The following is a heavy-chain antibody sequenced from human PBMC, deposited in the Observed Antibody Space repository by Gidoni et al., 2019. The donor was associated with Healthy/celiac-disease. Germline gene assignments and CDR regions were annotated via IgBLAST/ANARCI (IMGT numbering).Heavy chain of an antibody. J-gene: IGHJ5*02. D-gene: IGHD6-13*01. CDR2: IIPILGIA. CDR1: GGTFSSYA. Sequence: QVQLVQSGAEVKKPGSSVKVSCKASGGTFSSYAISWVRQAPGQGLEWMGRIIPILGIANYAQKFQGRVTITADKSTSTAYMELSSLRSEDTAVYYCARYLRQQLPRLGWFDPWGQGTLVTVSS. V-gene: IGHV1-69*04. CDR3: ARYLRQQLPRLGWFDP.